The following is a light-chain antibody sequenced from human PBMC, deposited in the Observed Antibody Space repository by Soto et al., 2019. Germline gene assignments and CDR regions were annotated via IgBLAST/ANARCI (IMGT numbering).Light chain of an antibody. CDR3: QQYNAYPLT. V-gene: IGKV1-5*03. CDR2: KAS. J-gene: IGKJ4*01. Sequence: DTQMTQSPSTLSASVGDRVTISCRASESISTWLAWYQQKPGKAPNLLIQKASSLGSGAPSRFSGSGSGTEFTLTLSSLQPDDFATYYRQQYNAYPLTFGGGTKVEIK. CDR1: ESISTW.